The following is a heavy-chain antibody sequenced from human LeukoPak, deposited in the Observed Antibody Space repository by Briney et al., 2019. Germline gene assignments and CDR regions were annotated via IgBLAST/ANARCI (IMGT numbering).Heavy chain of an antibody. J-gene: IGHJ4*02. D-gene: IGHD3-3*01. V-gene: IGHV4-39*01. Sequence: PSETLSLTCTVSGGSISSSSYYWGWIRQPPGKGLEWIGSIYYSGSTYYNPSLKSRVTISVDTSKNQFSLKLSSVTAADTAVYYCASRVEFRGIFGVVGDYFDYWGQGTLVTVSS. CDR2: IYYSGST. CDR3: ASRVEFRGIFGVVGDYFDY. CDR1: GGSISSSSYY.